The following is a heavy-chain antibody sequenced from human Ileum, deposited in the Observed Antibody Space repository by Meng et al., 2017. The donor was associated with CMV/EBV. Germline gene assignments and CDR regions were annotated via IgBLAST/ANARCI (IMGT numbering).Heavy chain of an antibody. J-gene: IGHJ4*02. Sequence: QVQLVQSGSEVKKPGASVKVSCKASGYNFISNNMIWVRQAPGQGPEWIGWINNNTGNPTYAQGFTGRFVFSLATSVSTAFLQINRLKAEDTAVYYCARDGLSGRYLDYWGQGTLVTVSS. CDR3: ARDGLSGRYLDY. CDR1: GYNFISNN. CDR2: INNNTGNP. D-gene: IGHD3-3*01. V-gene: IGHV7-4-1*02.